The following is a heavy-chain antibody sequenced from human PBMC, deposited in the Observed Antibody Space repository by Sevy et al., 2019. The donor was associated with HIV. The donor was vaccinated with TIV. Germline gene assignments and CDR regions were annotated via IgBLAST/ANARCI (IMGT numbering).Heavy chain of an antibody. CDR3: ARAPPVRSGVDSLNWFDP. J-gene: IGHJ5*02. Sequence: SETLSLTCTVSGGSISAYYWSWIRQPPGKGLEWIGYIYYTGSTNYNPSLKTRVTMSVDTSKNQFSLKLSSVIAADTAVYYCARAPPVRSGVDSLNWFDPWGQGTLVTVSS. D-gene: IGHD6-19*01. CDR1: GGSISAYY. V-gene: IGHV4-59*01. CDR2: IYYTGST.